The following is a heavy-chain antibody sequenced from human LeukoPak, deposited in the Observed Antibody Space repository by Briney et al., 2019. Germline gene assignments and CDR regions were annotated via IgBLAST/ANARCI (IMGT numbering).Heavy chain of an antibody. CDR3: ARVYGSGSYFYDAFDI. CDR1: GYTFTSYG. CDR2: ISAYNGNT. D-gene: IGHD3-10*01. Sequence: ASVKVSCKASGYTFTSYGISWVRQAPGQGLEWMGWISAYNGNTNYAQKLQGRVTMTTDTSTSTAYMELRSLRSDDTAVYYCARVYGSGSYFYDAFDIWGQGTMVTVSS. J-gene: IGHJ3*02. V-gene: IGHV1-18*01.